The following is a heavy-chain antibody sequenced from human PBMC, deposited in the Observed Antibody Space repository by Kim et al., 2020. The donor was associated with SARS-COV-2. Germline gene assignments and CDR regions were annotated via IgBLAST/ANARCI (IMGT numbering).Heavy chain of an antibody. CDR1: GGTFSSYA. Sequence: SVKVSSKASGGTFSSYAISWVRQAPGQGLEWMGGIIPIFGTANYAQKFQGRVTITADESTSTAYMELSSLRSEDTAVYYCARVGYCSGGSCYWTGYFDYWGQGTLVTVSS. J-gene: IGHJ4*02. CDR3: ARVGYCSGGSCYWTGYFDY. V-gene: IGHV1-69*13. CDR2: IIPIFGTA. D-gene: IGHD2-15*01.